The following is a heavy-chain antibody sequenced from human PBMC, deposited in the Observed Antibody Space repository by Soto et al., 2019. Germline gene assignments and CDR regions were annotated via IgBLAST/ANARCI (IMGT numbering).Heavy chain of an antibody. V-gene: IGHV3-23*01. CDR2: ISGSGDHT. CDR1: GFPFSTYT. D-gene: IGHD6-13*01. Sequence: EVQLLESGGGLVQPGGSMRLSCAASGFPFSTYTMTWLRKAPGKGLEWASSISGSGDHTFYADSVEGRLSVSRDTSKNQLYLQMDNLSAEDTAVYDCAKDGTYSTSWPYYFDHLGQGSLVTVSS. CDR3: AKDGTYSTSWPYYFDH. J-gene: IGHJ4*02.